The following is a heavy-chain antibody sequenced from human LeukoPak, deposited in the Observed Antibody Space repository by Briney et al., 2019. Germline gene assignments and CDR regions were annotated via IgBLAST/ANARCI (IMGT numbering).Heavy chain of an antibody. Sequence: PGRSLRLSCAASGFTFDDYAMHWVRQAPGKGLEWVSGISWNSGSIGYADSVKGRSTISRDNAKNSLYLQMNSLRAEDTALYYCAKGYGSGSYYSPDYWGQGTLVTVSS. V-gene: IGHV3-9*01. CDR3: AKGYGSGSYYSPDY. J-gene: IGHJ4*02. D-gene: IGHD3-10*01. CDR2: ISWNSGSI. CDR1: GFTFDDYA.